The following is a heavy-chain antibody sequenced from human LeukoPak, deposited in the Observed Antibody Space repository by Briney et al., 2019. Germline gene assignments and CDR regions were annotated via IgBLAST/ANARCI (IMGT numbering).Heavy chain of an antibody. CDR2: IKQDGSGK. Sequence: GGSLRLSCAASGFTFSSYWMSWVRQAPGKGLEWVANIKQDGSGKYYVDSVKGRFTISRDNAKNSLYLQMNSLRAEDTAVYYCARGSVDYYDSSGYLFDYWGQGTLVTVSS. CDR1: GFTFSSYW. D-gene: IGHD3-22*01. V-gene: IGHV3-7*01. J-gene: IGHJ4*02. CDR3: ARGSVDYYDSSGYLFDY.